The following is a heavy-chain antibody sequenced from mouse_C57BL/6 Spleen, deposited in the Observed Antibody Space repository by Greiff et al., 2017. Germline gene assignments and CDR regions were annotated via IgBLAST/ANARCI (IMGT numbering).Heavy chain of an antibody. J-gene: IGHJ2*01. D-gene: IGHD2-3*01. V-gene: IGHV1-26*01. Sequence: VQLQQSGPELVKPGASVKISCKASGYTFTDYYMNWVKQSHGKSLEWIGDINPNNGGTSYNQKFKGKATLTVDKSSSTAYMELRSLTSEDSAVYYCARRRGLLPYYFDYWGQGTTLTVSS. CDR1: GYTFTDYY. CDR3: ARRRGLLPYYFDY. CDR2: INPNNGGT.